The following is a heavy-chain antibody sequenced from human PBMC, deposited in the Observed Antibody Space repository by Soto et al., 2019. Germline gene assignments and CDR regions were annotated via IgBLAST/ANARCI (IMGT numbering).Heavy chain of an antibody. J-gene: IGHJ3*02. D-gene: IGHD5-18*01. CDR2: IKQDGPEK. Sequence: GGSLRLSCAASGFTFSRYWMNWVRQAPGKGLEWVANIKQDGPEKNYVDSVKGRFTISRDNARKSLYLQMDSLRAEDTAVYFCARGDTPMITGMDSFDIWGQGTMVTVSS. CDR3: ARGDTPMITGMDSFDI. CDR1: GFTFSRYW. V-gene: IGHV3-7*01.